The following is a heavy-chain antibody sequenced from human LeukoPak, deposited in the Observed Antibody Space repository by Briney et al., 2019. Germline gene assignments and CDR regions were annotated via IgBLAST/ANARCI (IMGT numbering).Heavy chain of an antibody. J-gene: IGHJ4*02. V-gene: IGHV4-61*09. CDR2: ISHSGST. Sequence: SQTLSLTCTVSGGSISSGSYYWSWLRQPAGKGLEWIGYISHSGSTNYNPSLKSRVTMSVDTSKNQFSLKLSSVTAADTAVYYCASTLGAAGDYWGQGTLVTVSS. CDR1: GGSISSGSYY. D-gene: IGHD6-13*01. CDR3: ASTLGAAGDY.